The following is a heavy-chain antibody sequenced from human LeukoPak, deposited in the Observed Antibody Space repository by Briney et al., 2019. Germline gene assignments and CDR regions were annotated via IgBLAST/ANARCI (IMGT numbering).Heavy chain of an antibody. J-gene: IGHJ4*02. D-gene: IGHD6-19*01. CDR1: GFTFSNYE. Sequence: GGSLRLSCAASGFTFSNYEMNWVRQAPGKGLEWISHISIIGGIIHYADSVKGRFTISRDNAQNSLYLQMNSLRAEDTALYYFTREQDREVAATVIGDSWGQGTLVTVSS. CDR3: TREQDREVAATVIGDS. V-gene: IGHV3-48*03. CDR2: ISIIGGII.